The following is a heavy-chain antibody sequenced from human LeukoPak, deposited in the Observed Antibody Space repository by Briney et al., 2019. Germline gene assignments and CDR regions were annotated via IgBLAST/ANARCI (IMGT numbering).Heavy chain of an antibody. Sequence: GGSLRLSCAASVFTFSSYEMNWVRQAPGKGLEGVSYISCSGCTTYYADAVKGRFTISRDNAKNSLYLQMNSLRAEDTAVYYCARDRDYYGSGCYYRSMDVWGKGTTVTVPS. D-gene: IGHD3-10*01. CDR2: ISCSGCTT. J-gene: IGHJ6*04. CDR3: ARDRDYYGSGCYYRSMDV. V-gene: IGHV3-48*03. CDR1: VFTFSSYE.